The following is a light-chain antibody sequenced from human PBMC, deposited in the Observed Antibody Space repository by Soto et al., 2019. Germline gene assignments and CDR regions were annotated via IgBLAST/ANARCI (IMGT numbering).Light chain of an antibody. CDR1: QSVSNN. CDR3: QQYNNWPPFT. CDR2: GAS. V-gene: IGKV3-15*01. Sequence: EIVMTQSPATLSVSPGDRGTLSCRASQSVSNNLAWYQQKPGQAPRLLIYGASTRATGIPARFSGSGSGTEFTLTISSLQSEDFALYFCQQYNNWPPFTFGQGTKLEIK. J-gene: IGKJ2*01.